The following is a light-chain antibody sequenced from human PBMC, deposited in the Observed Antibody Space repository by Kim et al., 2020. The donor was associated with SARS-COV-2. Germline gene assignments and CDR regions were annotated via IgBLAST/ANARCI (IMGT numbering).Light chain of an antibody. CDR1: QSLVHSNGNTY. CDR3: IQATHWPGWT. V-gene: IGKV2-30*02. J-gene: IGKJ1*01. Sequence: DVVMTQSPLSLPVTLGQPASISCRSSQSLVHSNGNTYLNWFQQRPGQSPRRLIYQVSNRDSGVPDRFSGSGSGTDFTLKISRVEAEDVGVYYCIQATHWPGWTCGQGTKVDIK. CDR2: QVS.